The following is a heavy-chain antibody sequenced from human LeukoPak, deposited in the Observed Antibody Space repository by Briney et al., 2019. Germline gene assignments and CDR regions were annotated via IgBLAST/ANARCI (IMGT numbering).Heavy chain of an antibody. D-gene: IGHD3-10*01. J-gene: IGHJ4*02. CDR2: ISDSGDST. CDR1: GFTFSSYS. V-gene: IGHV3-23*01. CDR3: TKWSGFGND. Sequence: GGSLRLSCAASGFTFSSYSMTWVRQTPGKGLEWVSGISDSGDSTYYADSVKGRFTISRDNSRNTLYLEMNSLRAEDTAVYYCTKWSGFGNDRGQGTLVTVSS.